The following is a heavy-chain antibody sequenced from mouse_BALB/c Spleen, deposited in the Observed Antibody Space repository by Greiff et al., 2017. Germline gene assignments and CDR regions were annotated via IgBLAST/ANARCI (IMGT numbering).Heavy chain of an antibody. CDR2: ISSGGSYT. D-gene: IGHD1-1*01. V-gene: IGHV5-6*02. Sequence: EVKLVESGGDLVKPGGSLKLSCAASGFTFSSYGMSWVRQTPDKRLEWVATISSGGSYTYYPDSVKGRFTISRDNAKNTLYLQMSSLKSEDTAMYYCARLGYYGSSYFDYWGQGTTLTVSS. CDR1: GFTFSSYG. CDR3: ARLGYYGSSYFDY. J-gene: IGHJ2*01.